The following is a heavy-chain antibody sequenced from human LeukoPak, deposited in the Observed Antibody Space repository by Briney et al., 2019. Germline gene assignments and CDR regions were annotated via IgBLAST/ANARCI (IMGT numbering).Heavy chain of an antibody. J-gene: IGHJ3*02. CDR3: ARRRGIVVVPAAVSDAFDI. D-gene: IGHD2-2*01. CDR2: IIPIFGIA. CDR1: GGTFSSYA. Sequence: SVKVSCKASGGTFSSYAISWVRQAPGQGLEWMGRIIPIFGIANYAQKFQGRVTITADKSTSTAYMELSSLRSEDTAVYYCARRRGIVVVPAAVSDAFDIWGQGTMVTVSS. V-gene: IGHV1-69*04.